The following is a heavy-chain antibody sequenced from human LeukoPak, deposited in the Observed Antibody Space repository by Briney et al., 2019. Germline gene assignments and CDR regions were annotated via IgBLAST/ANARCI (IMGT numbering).Heavy chain of an antibody. V-gene: IGHV1-69*01. D-gene: IGHD3-16*01. CDR2: IIPVFQTA. CDR3: ARDWGPRVKASYDL. Sequence: SVKVSCKASGGTLSTYAFTWVRQAPGQGLEWMGGIIPVFQTADSAQKFQGRVTMTANESTGIVYMELSSLTYDDTAVYYCARDWGPRVKASYDLWGQGTMVTVSS. CDR1: GGTLSTYA. J-gene: IGHJ3*01.